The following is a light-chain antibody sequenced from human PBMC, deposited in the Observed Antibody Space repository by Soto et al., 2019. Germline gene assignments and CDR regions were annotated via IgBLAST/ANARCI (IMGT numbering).Light chain of an antibody. CDR3: SSYTTSSSYV. Sequence: QSALTQPASVSGAPGQSITISCTGTSSDVGGFNYVSWYQQHPGKAPKLMIYDVNNRPSGVSNRFSGYKSGNPASLTISGLQAADEADYYCSSYTTSSSYVFGAGTQVTVL. J-gene: IGLJ1*01. CDR2: DVN. V-gene: IGLV2-14*01. CDR1: SSDVGGFNY.